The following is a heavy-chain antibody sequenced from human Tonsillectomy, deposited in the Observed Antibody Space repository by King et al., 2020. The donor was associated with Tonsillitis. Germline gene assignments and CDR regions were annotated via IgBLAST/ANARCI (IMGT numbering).Heavy chain of an antibody. V-gene: IGHV4-39*07. J-gene: IGHJ4*02. Sequence: QLQESGPGLVKPSETLSLTCTVSGGSISSSSYYWGWIRQPPGKGLEWIGSIYYSGSTYYNPSLKSRVTISVDTSKNQFSLKLSSVTAADTAVYYCAGLYDSSGYLPPYFDYWGQGTLVTVSS. CDR3: AGLYDSSGYLPPYFDY. CDR2: IYYSGST. CDR1: GGSISSSSYY. D-gene: IGHD3-22*01.